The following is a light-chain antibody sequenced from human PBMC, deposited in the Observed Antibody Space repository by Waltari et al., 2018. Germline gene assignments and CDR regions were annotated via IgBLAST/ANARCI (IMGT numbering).Light chain of an antibody. J-gene: IGKJ5*01. CDR1: QSSSSW. CDR3: QHYNTYSRSIT. Sequence: RASQSSSSWLAWYQHEPGKAPKLLIYKASTLESCVPSRFSGSGSRTEFTLTISSLQPDDFATYYCQHYNTYSRSITFGQVTRREIQ. V-gene: IGKV1-5*03. CDR2: KAS.